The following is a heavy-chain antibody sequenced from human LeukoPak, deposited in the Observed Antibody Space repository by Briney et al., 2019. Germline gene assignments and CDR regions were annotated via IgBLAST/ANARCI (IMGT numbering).Heavy chain of an antibody. CDR3: ARGLPYYDFWSGYYRYYYYYGMDV. D-gene: IGHD3-3*01. V-gene: IGHV7-4-1*01. Sequence: ASVKVSCKASGYTFSTYPMNWVRQAPGQGLEWMGWINTNTGNPTYAQGFTGRFVFSLDTSVSTAYLQICSLKAEDTAVYYCARGLPYYDFWSGYYRYYYYYGMDVWGQGTTVTVSS. CDR1: GYTFSTYP. CDR2: INTNTGNP. J-gene: IGHJ6*02.